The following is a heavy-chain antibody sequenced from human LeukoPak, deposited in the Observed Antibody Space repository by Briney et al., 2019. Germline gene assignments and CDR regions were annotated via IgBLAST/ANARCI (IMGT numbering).Heavy chain of an antibody. J-gene: IGHJ4*02. D-gene: IGHD6-13*01. CDR1: GGSISSGGYY. V-gene: IGHV4-31*03. Sequence: PSETLSLTCTVSGGSISSGGYYWSWIRQHPGKGLGWIGYIYYSGSTYYNPSLKSRVTISVDTSKNQFSLKLSSVTAADAAVYYCARDPPSPEPDSSSWSFDYWGQGTLVTVSS. CDR2: IYYSGST. CDR3: ARDPPSPEPDSSSWSFDY.